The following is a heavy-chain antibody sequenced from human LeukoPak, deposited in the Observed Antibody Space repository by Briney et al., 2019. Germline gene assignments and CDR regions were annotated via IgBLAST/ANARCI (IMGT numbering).Heavy chain of an antibody. V-gene: IGHV1-2*02. D-gene: IGHD3-10*01. J-gene: IGHJ4*02. CDR2: INPNSGGT. Sequence: ASVKVSCKASGYTFTNYAVNWVRQAPGQGLEWMGWINPNSGGTNYAQKFQGRVTMTRDTSISTAYMELSRLRSDDTAVYYCARGVSFDYWGQGTLVTVSS. CDR3: ARGVSFDY. CDR1: GYTFTNYA.